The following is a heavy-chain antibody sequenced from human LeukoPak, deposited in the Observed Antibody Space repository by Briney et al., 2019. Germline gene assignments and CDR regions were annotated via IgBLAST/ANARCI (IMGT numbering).Heavy chain of an antibody. D-gene: IGHD6-6*01. CDR3: ARIYGSSSGFDY. J-gene: IGHJ4*02. V-gene: IGHV4-38-2*01. CDR2: MYHSGNT. CDR1: GYSISSGYY. Sequence: SETLSLACAVSGYSISSGYYWGWIRQPPGKGLEWIGSMYHSGNTFYNPSLKSRVTLSVDTSKNQFSLKLSSVAAADTAIYYCARIYGSSSGFDYWGQGTLVTVSS.